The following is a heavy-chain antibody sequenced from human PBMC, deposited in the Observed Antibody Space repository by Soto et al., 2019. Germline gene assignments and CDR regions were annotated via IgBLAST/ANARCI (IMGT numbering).Heavy chain of an antibody. V-gene: IGHV3-72*01. J-gene: IGHJ4*02. D-gene: IGHD3-22*01. Sequence: GGSLRLSCAVSGFTLSDHYMDWVRQAPGKGLEWVGRTRNKANGYTTEYAVSVQGRFTLSRDDSHNSLYLLMNSLKTEDTAVYFCVRYYYDSGAYLYYSDYWGPGTLVTVSS. CDR2: TRNKANGYTT. CDR1: GFTLSDHY. CDR3: VRYYYDSGAYLYYSDY.